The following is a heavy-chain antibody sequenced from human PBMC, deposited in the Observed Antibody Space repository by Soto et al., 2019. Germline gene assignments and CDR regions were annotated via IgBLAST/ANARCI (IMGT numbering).Heavy chain of an antibody. CDR1: GFSLSTSGMC. D-gene: IGHD6-13*01. CDR2: IDWDDDK. V-gene: IGHV2-70*01. CDR3: ARGLGAVSSWSPNLENWFDP. Sequence: SGPTLVNPTQTLTLTCTFSGFSLSTSGMCVSWIRQPPGKALEWLALIDWDDDKYYSTSLKTRLTISKDTSKNQVVLTMTNMDPVDTATYYCARGLGAVSSWSPNLENWFDPWGQGTLVTVSS. J-gene: IGHJ5*02.